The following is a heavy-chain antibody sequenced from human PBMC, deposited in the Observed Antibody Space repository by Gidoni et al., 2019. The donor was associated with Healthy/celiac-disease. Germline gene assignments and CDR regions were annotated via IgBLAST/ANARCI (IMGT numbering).Heavy chain of an antibody. CDR2: IKQDGSEK. CDR1: AFTFSSYW. V-gene: IGHV3-7*01. Sequence: EVQLVESGGGLVQPGGSLRLSCAASAFTFSSYWMSWVRQAPGKGLEWVANIKQDGSEKYYVDSVKGRFTISRDNAKNSLYLQMNSLRAEDTAVYYCAGSIAAAGTYYYYGMDVWGQGTTVTVSS. D-gene: IGHD6-13*01. J-gene: IGHJ6*02. CDR3: AGSIAAAGTYYYYGMDV.